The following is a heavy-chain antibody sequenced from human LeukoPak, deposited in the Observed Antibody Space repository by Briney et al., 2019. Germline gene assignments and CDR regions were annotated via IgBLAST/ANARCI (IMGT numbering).Heavy chain of an antibody. CDR2: ISSSGSTI. V-gene: IGHV3-48*03. CDR3: ARMSSSWYVDYYYYMDV. D-gene: IGHD6-13*01. Sequence: TGGSLRLSCAASGFTFSSYEMNWVRQAPGKGLEWVSYISSSGSTIYYADSVKGRFTISRDNAKNSLYLQMNSLRAEDTAVYYCARMSSSWYVDYYYYMDVWGKGTTVTISS. CDR1: GFTFSSYE. J-gene: IGHJ6*03.